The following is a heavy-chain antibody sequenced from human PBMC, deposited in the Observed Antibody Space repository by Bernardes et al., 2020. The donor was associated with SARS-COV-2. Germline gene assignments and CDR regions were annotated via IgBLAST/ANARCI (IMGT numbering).Heavy chain of an antibody. CDR3: ARRSNWTFDF. CDR1: GGSISSISYY. J-gene: IGHJ4*02. V-gene: IGHV4-39*01. D-gene: IGHD2-2*01. CDR2: IYYNGST. Sequence: SETLSLTCTVSGGSISSISYYWGWIRQPPGTGLEWLGTIYYNGSTFYNPSLNSRVTISVDTSKNQFSLKLSSVTAADTAVYYCARRSNWTFDFWGQGTLVTVSS.